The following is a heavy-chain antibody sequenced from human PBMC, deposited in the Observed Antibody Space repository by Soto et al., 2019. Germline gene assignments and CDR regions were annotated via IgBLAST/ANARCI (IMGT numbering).Heavy chain of an antibody. V-gene: IGHV4-30-2*01. CDR2: IYHSGST. CDR3: AKAISGYNAPLDH. D-gene: IGHD1-20*01. J-gene: IGHJ4*02. Sequence: SETQSLTSAVSGGSISCGCYSWSWIRQPPGKGLEWIGYIYHSGSTYYNPSLKSRVTISVDTPKNTLYVQMNSLRAEDTGVYYCAKAISGYNAPLDHWGQGTRVTVSS. CDR1: GGSISCGCYS.